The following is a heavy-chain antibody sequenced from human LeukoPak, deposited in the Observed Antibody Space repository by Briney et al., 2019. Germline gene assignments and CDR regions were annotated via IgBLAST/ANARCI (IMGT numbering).Heavy chain of an antibody. CDR3: ARAQSPFDWSTSPYYFDY. CDR1: GFTFISYW. V-gene: IGHV3-7*01. CDR2: IKQDGSEK. D-gene: IGHD3-9*01. J-gene: IGHJ4*02. Sequence: PGGSLRLSCAASGFTFISYWMSWVRQAPGKGLEWVANIKQDGSEKYYVDSVKGRFTISRDNAKNSLYLQMNSLRAEDTAVYYCARAQSPFDWSTSPYYFDYWGQGTLVTVSS.